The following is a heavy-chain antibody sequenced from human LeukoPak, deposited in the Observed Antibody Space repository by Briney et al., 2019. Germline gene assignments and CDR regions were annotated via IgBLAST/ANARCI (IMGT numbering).Heavy chain of an antibody. CDR1: GFTFSDYY. CDR3: ARDAITMVRGVKY. Sequence: GGSLRLSCAASGFTFSDYYMSWIRQAPGKGLEWVSYISSSGSTIYYADSVKGRFTISRDNAKNSLYLQMNSLRAEDTAVYYWARDAITMVRGVKYWGQGTLVTVSS. J-gene: IGHJ4*02. D-gene: IGHD3-10*01. CDR2: ISSSGSTI. V-gene: IGHV3-11*01.